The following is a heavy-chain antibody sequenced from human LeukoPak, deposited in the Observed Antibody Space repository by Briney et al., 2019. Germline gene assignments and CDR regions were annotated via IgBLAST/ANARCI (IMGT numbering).Heavy chain of an antibody. V-gene: IGHV3-7*01. D-gene: IGHD7-27*01. CDR3: ARAMRGSAVDTGDR. CDR1: GFTFSRYW. Sequence: HSGGSLRLSCAASGFTFSRYWMKWVRQAPGKGLEGVANIKNDGSEKYYVDSVKGRFTISRDNARNSLFLQMNSLTVEDTAVYYCARAMRGSAVDTGDRWGQGTLVTVSS. J-gene: IGHJ4*02. CDR2: IKNDGSEK.